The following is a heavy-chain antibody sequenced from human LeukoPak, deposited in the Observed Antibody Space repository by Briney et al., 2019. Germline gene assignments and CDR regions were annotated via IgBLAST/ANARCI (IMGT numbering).Heavy chain of an antibody. CDR2: ISAYNGNT. J-gene: IGHJ4*02. V-gene: IGHV1-18*01. D-gene: IGHD3-10*01. Sequence: ASVKVSCKASGYTFTSYGISWVRQAPGQGLEWMGWISAYNGNTNYAQKLQGRVTMTTDTSTSTAYMELSSLRSEDTAVYYCARDWQYGSGSYYGYWGQGTLVTVSS. CDR3: ARDWQYGSGSYYGY. CDR1: GYTFTSYG.